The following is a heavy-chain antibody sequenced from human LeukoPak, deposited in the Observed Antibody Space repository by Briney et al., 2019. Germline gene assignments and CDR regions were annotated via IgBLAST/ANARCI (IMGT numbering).Heavy chain of an antibody. CDR1: GYTFTGYY. CDR2: INPNSGGT. J-gene: IGHJ4*02. CDR3: ARLSSSGGGFDY. Sequence: ASVKVSCKASGYTFTGYYMHWVRQAPGQGLEWMGWINPNSGGTNYAQEFLGRVTMTRDTSISTAYMELSRLRSDDTAVYYCARLSSSGGGFDYWGQGTLVTVSS. V-gene: IGHV1-2*02. D-gene: IGHD6-13*01.